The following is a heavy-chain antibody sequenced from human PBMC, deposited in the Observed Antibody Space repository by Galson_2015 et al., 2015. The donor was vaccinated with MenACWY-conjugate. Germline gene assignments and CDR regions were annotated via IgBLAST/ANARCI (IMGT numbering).Heavy chain of an antibody. CDR1: GFKFNLYS. Sequence: SLRLSCAASGFKFNLYSFNWVRRAPGKGLEWISYISSESSTLHYADSVKGRFTVSRDNARESLFLQMHRLRVEDTAVYYCARLIRAAGSLGESYYYPMDAWGSGTTVTVSS. V-gene: IGHV3-48*04. CDR2: ISSESSTL. CDR3: ARLIRAAGSLGESYYYPMDA. D-gene: IGHD1-26*01. J-gene: IGHJ6*04.